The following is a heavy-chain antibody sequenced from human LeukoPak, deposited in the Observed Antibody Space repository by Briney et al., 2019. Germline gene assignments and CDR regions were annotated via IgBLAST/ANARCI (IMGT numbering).Heavy chain of an antibody. CDR2: INHSGST. CDR3: ARGSSSWYPYYYYYMDV. V-gene: IGHV4-34*01. CDR1: GGSFSGYY. J-gene: IGHJ6*03. D-gene: IGHD6-13*01. Sequence: SETLSLTCAVYGGSFSGYYWSWIRQPPGKGLEWIGEINHSGSTNYNPSLESRVTISVDTSKNQFSLKLSSVTAADTAVYYCARGSSSWYPYYYYYMDVWGKGTTVTVSS.